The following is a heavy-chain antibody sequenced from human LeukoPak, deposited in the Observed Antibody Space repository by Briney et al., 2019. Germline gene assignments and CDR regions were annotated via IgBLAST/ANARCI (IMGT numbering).Heavy chain of an antibody. CDR3: ARQRYSSSWYPSAFDI. Sequence: PSETLSLTCAVSGYSISSGYYWGWIRQPPGKGLEWIGSIYHSGSTYYNPSLKSRDTISVDASKNQFSLKLSSVTAADTAVYYCARQRYSSSWYPSAFDIWGQGTMVTVSS. J-gene: IGHJ3*02. V-gene: IGHV4-38-2*01. CDR1: GYSISSGYY. CDR2: IYHSGST. D-gene: IGHD6-13*01.